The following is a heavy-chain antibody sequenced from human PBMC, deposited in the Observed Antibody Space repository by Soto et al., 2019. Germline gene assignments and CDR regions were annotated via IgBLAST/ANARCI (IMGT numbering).Heavy chain of an antibody. J-gene: IGHJ6*02. V-gene: IGHV4-39*01. D-gene: IGHD6-13*01. CDR2: IYYSGST. CDR1: GGSISSSSYY. CDR3: ARASSRDYYYYGMDV. Sequence: SETLSLTCTVSGGSISSSSYYWGWIRQPPGKGLEWIGSIYYSGSTYYNPSLKSRVTISVDTSKNQFSLKLSSVTAADTAVYYCARASSRDYYYYGMDVWGQGTTVTVSS.